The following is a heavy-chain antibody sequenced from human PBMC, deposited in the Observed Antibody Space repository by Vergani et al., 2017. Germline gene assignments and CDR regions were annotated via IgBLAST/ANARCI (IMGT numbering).Heavy chain of an antibody. CDR3: ARGGGIVGATRLRGYGMDV. V-gene: IGHV4-34*01. D-gene: IGHD1-26*01. CDR1: GGSFSGYY. J-gene: IGHJ6*02. Sequence: QVQLQQWGAGLLKPSETLSLTCAVYGGSFSGYYWGWIRQPPGKGLEWIGEINHSGSTNDNPSLKSQVTISVDTSKNQFSLKLSSVTAADTAVYYCARGGGIVGATRLRGYGMDVWGQGTTVTVSS. CDR2: INHSGST.